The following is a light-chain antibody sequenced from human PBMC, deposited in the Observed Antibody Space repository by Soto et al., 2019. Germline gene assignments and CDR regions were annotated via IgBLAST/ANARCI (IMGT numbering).Light chain of an antibody. CDR3: QQYNTLSPWT. CDR2: GAS. CDR1: QSVSSN. Sequence: EIVMTQSPATLSVSPGERATLSCRASQSVSSNLAWYQQKPGQAPRLLIYGASTRATGCPVRFSGSGSGTEFTLTITSLQSEDFAVYYCQQYNTLSPWTFVQGTQLDIK. V-gene: IGKV3-15*01. J-gene: IGKJ1*01.